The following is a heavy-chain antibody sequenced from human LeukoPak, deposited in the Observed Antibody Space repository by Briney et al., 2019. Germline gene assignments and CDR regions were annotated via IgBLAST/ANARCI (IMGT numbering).Heavy chain of an antibody. Sequence: ASVKVSCKASGYTFTSYDINWVRQATGQGLEWMGWMNPNSGNTGYAQKCQGRVTMTRNTSISTAYMELSSLRSEDTAVYYCARGRRIAARPNYYYYMDVWGKGTTVTVSS. CDR2: MNPNSGNT. J-gene: IGHJ6*03. V-gene: IGHV1-8*01. CDR3: ARGRRIAARPNYYYYMDV. D-gene: IGHD6-6*01. CDR1: GYTFTSYD.